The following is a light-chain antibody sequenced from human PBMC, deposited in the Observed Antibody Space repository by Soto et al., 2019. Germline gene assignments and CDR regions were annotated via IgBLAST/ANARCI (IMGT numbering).Light chain of an antibody. V-gene: IGLV1-36*01. CDR2: YDD. CDR1: SSNIGNNA. CDR3: AAWDDSLNGLV. J-gene: IGLJ2*01. Sequence: QSVLTQPPSVSEAPRQRVTISCSGSSSNIGNNAVNWYQQLPGKAPKLLIYYDDLLPSGVSDRFSCSTSGTSASLAISGRQSEDEADYYCAAWDDSLNGLVFGGGTKLTVL.